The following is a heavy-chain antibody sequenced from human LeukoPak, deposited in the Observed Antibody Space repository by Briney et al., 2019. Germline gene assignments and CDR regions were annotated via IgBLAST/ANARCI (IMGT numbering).Heavy chain of an antibody. Sequence: ASVKVSCKVSGYTLAELSMHWVRQAPGKGLEWMGGFDPEDGETIYAQNFQGRVTMTEDTSTDTAYMELRSLRSDDTAVYYCAFSSYYLQGNYYYMDVWGKGTTVTVSS. CDR2: FDPEDGET. CDR1: GYTLAELS. D-gene: IGHD1-26*01. CDR3: AFSSYYLQGNYYYMDV. V-gene: IGHV1-24*01. J-gene: IGHJ6*03.